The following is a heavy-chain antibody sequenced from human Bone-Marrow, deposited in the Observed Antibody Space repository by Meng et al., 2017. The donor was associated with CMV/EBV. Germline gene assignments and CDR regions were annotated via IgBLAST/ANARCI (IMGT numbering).Heavy chain of an antibody. Sequence: QVQLQQWGGGLLKPSETLSLTCAVYGGSFSGYYWSWIRQPPGKGLEWIGEINHSGSTNYNPSLKSRVTISVDTSKNQFSLKLSSVTAADTAVYYCARAQAVAGRFCVYWGQGTLVTVSS. J-gene: IGHJ4*02. CDR3: ARAQAVAGRFCVY. CDR1: GGSFSGYY. D-gene: IGHD6-19*01. CDR2: INHSGST. V-gene: IGHV4-34*01.